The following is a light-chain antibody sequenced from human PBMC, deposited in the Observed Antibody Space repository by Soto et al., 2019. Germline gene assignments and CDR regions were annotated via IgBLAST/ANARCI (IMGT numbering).Light chain of an antibody. J-gene: IGLJ1*01. Sequence: QSVLTQPASGSGAPRQSLTISCAGTSSDVGGYNYVSWYQQRPGEVPKVIIFNVNNRPSGVSDRFSGSRSGNTASLTISGLQAEDEANYYCSSFTSSTTYVFGTGTKVTVL. CDR3: SSFTSSTTYV. CDR2: NVN. CDR1: SSDVGGYNY. V-gene: IGLV2-14*03.